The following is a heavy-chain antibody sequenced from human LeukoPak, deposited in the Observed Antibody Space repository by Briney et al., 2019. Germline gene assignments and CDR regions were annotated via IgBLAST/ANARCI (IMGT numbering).Heavy chain of an antibody. Sequence: GGSLRLSCEASGFTFTSYSMNWVRQAPGKGLEWVSYISRPGSTIYYADAVRGRFTISRDNAKNSLYLQIDSLRGEDTAVYYCAKGKYSSGGVPDYWGQGTLVTVSS. CDR1: GFTFTSYS. CDR3: AKGKYSSGGVPDY. J-gene: IGHJ4*02. D-gene: IGHD6-19*01. CDR2: ISRPGSTI. V-gene: IGHV3-48*01.